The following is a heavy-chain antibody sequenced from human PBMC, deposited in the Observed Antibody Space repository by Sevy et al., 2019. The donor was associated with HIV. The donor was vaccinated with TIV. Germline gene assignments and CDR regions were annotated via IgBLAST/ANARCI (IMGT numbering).Heavy chain of an antibody. J-gene: IGHJ6*02. CDR1: GFTFSDYV. V-gene: IGHV3-30*02. CDR3: AKLVVPAASNDDILTGYPDLRVNYGMDV. CDR2: IWYDGSNK. D-gene: IGHD3-9*01. Sequence: GGSLRLSCAASGFTFSDYVIHWVRQAPGKGLEWVAFIWYDGSNKYYTDFVKGRFVISRDNSKNTLYLQMNSLRVEDTAVYYCAKLVVPAASNDDILTGYPDLRVNYGMDVWGQGTTVTVSS.